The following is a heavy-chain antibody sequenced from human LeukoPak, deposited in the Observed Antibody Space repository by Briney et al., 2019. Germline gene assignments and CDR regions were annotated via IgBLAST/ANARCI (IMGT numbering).Heavy chain of an antibody. J-gene: IGHJ4*02. Sequence: GASVTVSCKASGYTFTSQYMNWVRQAPGQGLEWMGIINPSVGSTSYAQKFQDRVTMTRDTSTSTVYMELSSLRSEDTAVYYCVRGGYDFSSGYYPSRWGQGTLVTVSS. D-gene: IGHD3-3*01. CDR2: INPSVGST. CDR1: GYTFTSQY. CDR3: VRGGYDFSSGYYPSR. V-gene: IGHV1-46*01.